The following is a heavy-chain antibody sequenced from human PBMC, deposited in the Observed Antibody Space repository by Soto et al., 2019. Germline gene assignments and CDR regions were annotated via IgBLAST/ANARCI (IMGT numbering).Heavy chain of an antibody. J-gene: IGHJ4*02. Sequence: QVQLVQSGAEVKKPGASVKVSCKASGYTFTSYGISWVRQAPGQGLEWMGWISAYNGNTNYAQKLQGRVTMTTDTSTSTAYMELRSLRSDDTAVYYCARDRRALWSGYYTGFDYWGQGTLVTVSS. V-gene: IGHV1-18*01. CDR2: ISAYNGNT. D-gene: IGHD3-3*01. CDR1: GYTFTSYG. CDR3: ARDRRALWSGYYTGFDY.